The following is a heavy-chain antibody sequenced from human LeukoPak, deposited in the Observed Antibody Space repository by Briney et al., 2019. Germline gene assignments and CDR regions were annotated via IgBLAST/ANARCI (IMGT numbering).Heavy chain of an antibody. Sequence: GESLKISCKGSGYSFTSYWIGWVRQMPGKGLEWMGIIYPGDSDTRYSPSFQGQVTISADRSISTAYLQWSSLKASDTAMYYCASLGSGSYYPFDAFDIWGQGTMVTVSS. CDR2: IYPGDSDT. D-gene: IGHD3-10*01. V-gene: IGHV5-51*01. J-gene: IGHJ3*02. CDR1: GYSFTSYW. CDR3: ASLGSGSYYPFDAFDI.